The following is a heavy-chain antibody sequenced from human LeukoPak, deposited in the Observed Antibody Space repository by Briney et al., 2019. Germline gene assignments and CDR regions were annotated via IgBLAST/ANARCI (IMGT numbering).Heavy chain of an antibody. Sequence: ASVKVSCKASGYTFTGYYMHGVRQAPGQGLEWMGWINPNSGGTNYAQKFQGRVTMTRDTSISTAYMELSRLRSDDTAVYYCARPNYDFWSGYPNWFDPWGQGTLVTVSS. CDR1: GYTFTGYY. CDR2: INPNSGGT. CDR3: ARPNYDFWSGYPNWFDP. V-gene: IGHV1-2*02. D-gene: IGHD3-3*01. J-gene: IGHJ5*02.